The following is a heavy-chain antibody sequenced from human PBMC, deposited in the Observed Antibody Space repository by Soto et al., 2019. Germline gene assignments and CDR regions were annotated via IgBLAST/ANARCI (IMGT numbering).Heavy chain of an antibody. D-gene: IGHD4-17*01. J-gene: IGHJ4*02. CDR2: INAGNGDT. CDR3: ARDRWVTTLTFDK. Sequence: QVQFVQSGAEVKKPGASVKVSCKASGYTFADYAIHWVRQAPGQSVEWMGWINAGNGDTKYSQKFQGRVTLTTDTSASTAYMDINSLTTDDTAVYYCARDRWVTTLTFDKWGQGTLVIVSS. V-gene: IGHV1-3*01. CDR1: GYTFADYA.